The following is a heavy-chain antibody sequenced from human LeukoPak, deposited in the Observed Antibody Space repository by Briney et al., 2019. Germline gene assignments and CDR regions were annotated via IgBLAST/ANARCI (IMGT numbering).Heavy chain of an antibody. CDR3: ANGDIVVVPAAMNYYYYYGMDV. V-gene: IGHV3-30*18. CDR2: ISYDGSNK. CDR1: GFTFDDYA. J-gene: IGHJ6*02. Sequence: GGSLRLSCAASGFTFDDYAMHWVRQAPGKGLEWVAVISYDGSNKYYADSVKGRFTISRDNSKNTLYLQMNSLRAEDTAVYYCANGDIVVVPAAMNYYYYYGMDVWGQGTTVTVSS. D-gene: IGHD2-2*01.